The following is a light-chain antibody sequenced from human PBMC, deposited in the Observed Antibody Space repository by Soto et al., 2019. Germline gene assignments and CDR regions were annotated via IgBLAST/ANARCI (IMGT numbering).Light chain of an antibody. V-gene: IGLV2-14*03. CDR2: DVS. Sequence: QSALTQPASVSGSPGQSITIPCTGTSSDIGGHNYVSWYQQHPGKAPKLMIYDVSNRPSGVSNRFSGSKSGNTASLTISGLQAEDEADYYCSSYTSSSTLEVFGTGTKLIVL. CDR1: SSDIGGHNY. CDR3: SSYTSSSTLEV. J-gene: IGLJ1*01.